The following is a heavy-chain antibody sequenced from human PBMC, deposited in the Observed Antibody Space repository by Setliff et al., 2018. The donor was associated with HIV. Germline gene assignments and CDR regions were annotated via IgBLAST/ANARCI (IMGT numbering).Heavy chain of an antibody. CDR3: ARGKTWLRFLDY. J-gene: IGHJ4*02. Sequence: ASVKVSCKASGYTFTNYGISWVRQAPGQGLEWMGWINTHSGYTNYAQNIQGRVTVTMDTSTSTAYMELRSLKSDDTAVYYCARGKTWLRFLDYWGQGTLVTVSS. CDR2: INTHSGYT. CDR1: GYTFTNYG. D-gene: IGHD5-12*01. V-gene: IGHV1-18*01.